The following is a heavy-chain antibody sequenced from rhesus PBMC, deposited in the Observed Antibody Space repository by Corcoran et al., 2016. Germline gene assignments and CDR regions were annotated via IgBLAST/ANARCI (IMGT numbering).Heavy chain of an antibody. CDR3: AGWYSSGLGY. D-gene: IGHD6-31*01. Sequence: EVQLVESGGGLAKPGGSLRLSCAASGFTSSDYSMNWVRQALGKGLEWVSRISSGGGSTWYADSVKGRFTISRENAKNTLYLQMNSLRAEDTAVYYCAGWYSSGLGYWGQGVLVTVSS. CDR2: ISSGGGST. J-gene: IGHJ4*01. CDR1: GFTSSDYS. V-gene: IGHV3-178*01.